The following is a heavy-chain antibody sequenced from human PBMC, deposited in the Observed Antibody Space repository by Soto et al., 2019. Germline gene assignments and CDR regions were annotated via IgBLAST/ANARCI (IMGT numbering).Heavy chain of an antibody. D-gene: IGHD2-2*01. CDR1: GFTFTTYS. V-gene: IGHV3-21*06. CDR2: IGSSSNYI. CDR3: ATLTYCSSASCPNYYYVMDV. J-gene: IGHJ6*02. Sequence: PGESLRLSCAASGFTFTTYSLTWVRQAPGKGLEWVASIGSSSNYIYYADSVKGRFTISRDNAKNSLFLQMNSLRAEDTAVYYCATLTYCSSASCPNYYYVMDVWGQGTTVTVSS.